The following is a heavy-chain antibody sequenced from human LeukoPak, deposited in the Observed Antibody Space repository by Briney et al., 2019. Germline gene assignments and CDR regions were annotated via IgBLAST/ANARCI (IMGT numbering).Heavy chain of an antibody. V-gene: IGHV1-69*13. CDR1: GGTFSSYA. Sequence: SVKVSCKASGGTFSSYAISWVRQAPGQGLEWMGGIIPIFGTANYAQKFQGRVTITADESTSTAYMELSSLRSEDTAVYYCARDKRRGYSNPHNYYYYMDVWGKGTTVTVSS. J-gene: IGHJ6*03. CDR3: ARDKRRGYSNPHNYYYYMDV. D-gene: IGHD4-11*01. CDR2: IIPIFGTA.